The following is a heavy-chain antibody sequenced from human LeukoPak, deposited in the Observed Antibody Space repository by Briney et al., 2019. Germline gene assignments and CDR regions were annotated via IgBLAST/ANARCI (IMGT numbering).Heavy chain of an antibody. D-gene: IGHD1-7*01. Sequence: SETLSLTCTVSGGSISSYYWSWIRQPPGKGLEWTGYIYYSGSTNYNPSLKSRVTISVDTSKNQFSLKLSSVTAAGTAVYYCARCRITGTPRLDYWGQGTLVTVSS. CDR2: IYYSGST. CDR3: ARCRITGTPRLDY. J-gene: IGHJ4*02. V-gene: IGHV4-59*01. CDR1: GGSISSYY.